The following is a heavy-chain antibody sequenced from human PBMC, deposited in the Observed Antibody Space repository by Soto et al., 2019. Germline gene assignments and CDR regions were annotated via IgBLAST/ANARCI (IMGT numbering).Heavy chain of an antibody. Sequence: PSETLSLTCTVSGGSISSYYWSWIRQPPGKGLEWIGEINHSGSTNYNPSLKSRVTISVDTSKNQFSLKLSSVTAADTAVYYCARGGLYSSGWYRPYYYGMDVWGQGTTVTVSS. D-gene: IGHD6-19*01. CDR2: INHSGST. CDR1: GGSISSYY. J-gene: IGHJ6*02. V-gene: IGHV4-34*01. CDR3: ARGGLYSSGWYRPYYYGMDV.